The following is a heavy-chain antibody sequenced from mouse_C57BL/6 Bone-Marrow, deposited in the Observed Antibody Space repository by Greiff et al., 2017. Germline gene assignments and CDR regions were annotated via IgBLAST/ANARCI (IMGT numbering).Heavy chain of an antibody. Sequence: QVQLQQPGAELVKPGASVKLSCKAPGYTFTSYWLQWVKQRPGQGLEWIGEIDPSDSYTNYNQKFKGKAALTVDTSSSTAYMQLSSLTSEDSAVYNCARDDYDYFDYWGQGTTLTVYS. V-gene: IGHV1-50*01. CDR2: IDPSDSYT. D-gene: IGHD2-4*01. CDR3: ARDDYDYFDY. J-gene: IGHJ2*01. CDR1: GYTFTSYW.